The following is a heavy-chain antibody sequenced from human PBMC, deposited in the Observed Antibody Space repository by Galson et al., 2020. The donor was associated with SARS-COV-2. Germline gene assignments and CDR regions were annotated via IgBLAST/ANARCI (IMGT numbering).Heavy chain of an antibody. CDR2: IYPGDSDT. J-gene: IGHJ6*02. Sequence: KIGASLKISCKGSGYSFTSYWIGWVRQMPGKGLAWMGIIYPGDSDTRYSPSFQGQVTISADKSISTAYLQWSSLKASDTAMYYCTTIQLSPGYYYYGMDVWGQGTTVTVSS. V-gene: IGHV5-51*01. CDR3: TTIQLSPGYYYYGMDV. CDR1: GYSFTSYW. D-gene: IGHD5-18*01.